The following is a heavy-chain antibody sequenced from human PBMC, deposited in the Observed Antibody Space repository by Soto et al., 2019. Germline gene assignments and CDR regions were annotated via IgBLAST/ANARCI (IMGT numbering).Heavy chain of an antibody. V-gene: IGHV3-30*18. J-gene: IGHJ4*02. Sequence: GGSLRLSCAASGFTFSTYAMHWVRQAPGKGLEWVAVISHDGSDTDYGDSVKGRFTISRDNSKSTLSLQMNSLRPEDTAVYYCAKDAGSTEYFFASWGQGTLVTVPS. CDR2: ISHDGSDT. CDR3: AKDAGSTEYFFAS. CDR1: GFTFSTYA.